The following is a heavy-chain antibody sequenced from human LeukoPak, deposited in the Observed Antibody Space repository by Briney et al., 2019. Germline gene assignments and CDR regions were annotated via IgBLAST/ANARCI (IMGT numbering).Heavy chain of an antibody. Sequence: PGGSLRLSCVASGFTFRDYYMSWIRQVPGKGLEWVSGISWNSGSIGYADSVKGRFTISRDNAKNSLYLQMNSLRAEDTALYYCAKDSLYNWKAGFADYWGQGTLVTVSS. CDR2: ISWNSGSI. CDR3: AKDSLYNWKAGFADY. J-gene: IGHJ4*02. D-gene: IGHD1-1*01. V-gene: IGHV3-9*01. CDR1: GFTFRDYY.